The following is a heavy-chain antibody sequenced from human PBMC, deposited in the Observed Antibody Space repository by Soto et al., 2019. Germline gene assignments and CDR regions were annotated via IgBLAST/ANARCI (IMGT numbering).Heavy chain of an antibody. Sequence: EVQLVESGGGLVQPGGSLRLSCAASGFTFSSYSMNCVRQAPGKGLEWVSYINSGSSTIYYADSVKGRFTISRDNAKNSLYLQMNSLRDEDTAVYYCARDAPRCSGGSCFDFWGQGTLVTVSS. J-gene: IGHJ4*02. V-gene: IGHV3-48*02. CDR2: INSGSSTI. CDR3: ARDAPRCSGGSCFDF. CDR1: GFTFSSYS. D-gene: IGHD2-15*01.